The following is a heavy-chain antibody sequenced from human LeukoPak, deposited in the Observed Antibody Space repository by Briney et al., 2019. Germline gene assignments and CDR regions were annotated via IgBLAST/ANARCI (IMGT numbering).Heavy chain of an antibody. Sequence: SETLSLTCSVSGDSISSGDYYWSWIRQHPGEALEWIGYIYYTGRADYNPSLKSRVTISADTSKNRFTLKLSSVTAADTAVYYCARGPTAGSYFRVGFDYWGQGTLVTVSS. J-gene: IGHJ4*02. D-gene: IGHD1-26*01. CDR2: IYYTGRA. V-gene: IGHV4-31*03. CDR1: GDSISSGDYY. CDR3: ARGPTAGSYFRVGFDY.